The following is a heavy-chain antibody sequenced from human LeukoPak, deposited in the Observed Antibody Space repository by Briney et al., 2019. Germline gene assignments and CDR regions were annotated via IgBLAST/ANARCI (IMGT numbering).Heavy chain of an antibody. V-gene: IGHV3-11*04. CDR3: AELGITMIGGV. J-gene: IGHJ6*04. CDR1: GFPFNAYY. Sequence: GGSLRLSCSASGFPFNAYYMSWIRQAPGKGLEWLSFISSGATTTYYTGSVKGRFTISRDNSKNSLYLQMNSLRAEDTAVYYCAELGITMIGGVWGKGTTVTISS. CDR2: ISSGATTT. D-gene: IGHD3-10*02.